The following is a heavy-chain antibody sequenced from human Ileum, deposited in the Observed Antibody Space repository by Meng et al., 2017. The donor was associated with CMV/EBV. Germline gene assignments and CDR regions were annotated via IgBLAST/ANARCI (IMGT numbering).Heavy chain of an antibody. Sequence: QVQLQESGPGLVTPSESLSLTCSVSCYSISSGNYYWGWIRQPPGKDLEWIGSIYYSGSTYDNPSLKSRVTMSVDPSKNQFSLRLSSVTAADTAIYYCVGDWGPYKSRGYFDPWGQGTLVTVSS. D-gene: IGHD5-12*01. CDR2: IYYSGST. CDR3: VGDWGPYKSRGYFDP. J-gene: IGHJ5*02. CDR1: CYSISSGNYY. V-gene: IGHV4-39*07.